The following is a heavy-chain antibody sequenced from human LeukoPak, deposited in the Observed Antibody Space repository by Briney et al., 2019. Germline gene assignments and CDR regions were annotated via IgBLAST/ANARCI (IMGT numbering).Heavy chain of an antibody. CDR1: GYTFTSYY. V-gene: IGHV1-46*01. D-gene: IGHD3-10*01. CDR2: INPSGGST. CDR3: ARRGSLWFGDPTGYYYYMDV. J-gene: IGHJ6*03. Sequence: ASVKVSCKASGYTFTSYYMHWVRQAPGQGLEWMGIINPSGGSTSYAQKFQGRVTMTRDMSTSTVYMELSSLRSEDTAVYYCARRGSLWFGDPTGYYYYMDVWGKGTTVTVSS.